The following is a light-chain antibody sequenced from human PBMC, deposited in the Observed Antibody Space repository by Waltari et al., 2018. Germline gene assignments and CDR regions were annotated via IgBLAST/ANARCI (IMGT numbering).Light chain of an antibody. CDR1: SSNIGAGSD. Sequence: QSVLTQPPSVSGAPGQSLTISCTGTSSNIGAGSDVHWYQQFPGTAPKLLIYSNHNRPSGVPGRVSASKSGTSASLAITGLQAEDEADYYCQSYDKLLSGSLFGGGTKLTV. CDR2: SNH. CDR3: QSYDKLLSGSL. V-gene: IGLV1-40*01. J-gene: IGLJ3*02.